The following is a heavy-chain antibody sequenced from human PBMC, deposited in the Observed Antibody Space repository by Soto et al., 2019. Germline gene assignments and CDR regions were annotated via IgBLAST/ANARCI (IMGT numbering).Heavy chain of an antibody. CDR2: MNPNSGNT. Sequence: GASVKVSCKASGYTFTSYDINWVRQATGQGLEWMGWMNPNSGNTGYAQKFQGRVTMTRNTSISTAYMELSSLRSEDTAVYYCARAGHASTYYDFWSGYYYYYYMDVWGKGTTVTVSS. V-gene: IGHV1-8*01. CDR1: GYTFTSYD. CDR3: ARAGHASTYYDFWSGYYYYYYMDV. J-gene: IGHJ6*03. D-gene: IGHD3-3*01.